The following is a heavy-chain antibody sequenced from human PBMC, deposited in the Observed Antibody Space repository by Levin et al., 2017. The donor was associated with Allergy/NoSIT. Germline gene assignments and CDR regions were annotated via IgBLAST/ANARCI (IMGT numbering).Heavy chain of an antibody. CDR2: INHSGST. CDR3: ARAGSMVRGVKANMDV. CDR1: GGSFSGYY. D-gene: IGHD3-10*01. J-gene: IGHJ6*03. Sequence: SETLSLTCAVYGGSFSGYYWSWIRQPPGKGLEWIGEINHSGSTNYNPSLKSRVTISVDTSKNQFSLKLSSVTAADTAVYYCARAGSMVRGVKANMDVWGKGTTVTVSS. V-gene: IGHV4-34*01.